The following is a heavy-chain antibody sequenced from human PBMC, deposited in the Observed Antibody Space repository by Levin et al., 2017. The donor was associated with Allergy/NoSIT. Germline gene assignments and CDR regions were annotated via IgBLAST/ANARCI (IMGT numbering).Heavy chain of an antibody. CDR2: ISSSSSYT. CDR3: ARRRDGYNLDSDAFDI. D-gene: IGHD5-24*01. CDR1: GFTFSDYY. J-gene: IGHJ3*02. Sequence: SCAASGFTFSDYYMSWIRQAPGKGLEWVSYISSSSSYTNYADSVKGRFTISRDNAKNSLYLQMNSLRAEDTAVYYCARRRDGYNLDSDAFDIWGQGTMVTVSS. V-gene: IGHV3-11*03.